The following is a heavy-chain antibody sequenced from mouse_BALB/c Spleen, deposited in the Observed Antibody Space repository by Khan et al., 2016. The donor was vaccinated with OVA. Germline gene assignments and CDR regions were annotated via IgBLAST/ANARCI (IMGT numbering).Heavy chain of an antibody. V-gene: IGHV2-2*02. CDR3: ASLYEYGEGFAY. Sequence: QVQLKQSGPGLIQPSQSLSITCTVSGFSLTSYGVHWVRQSPGKGLEWLGVIWSGGTTDYNVAFISRLTISKDNSKSQVFLTMNSLQANDTAIYYCASLYEYGEGFAYWGQGTLVTVSA. J-gene: IGHJ3*01. CDR1: GFSLTSYG. CDR2: IWSGGTT. D-gene: IGHD2-4*01.